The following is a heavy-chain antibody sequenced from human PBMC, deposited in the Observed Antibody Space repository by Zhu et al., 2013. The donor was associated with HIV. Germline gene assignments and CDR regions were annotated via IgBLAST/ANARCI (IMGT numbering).Heavy chain of an antibody. V-gene: IGHV3-72*01. D-gene: IGHD3-22*01. J-gene: IGHJ5*02. CDR3: VRVGSNSGNYHYTA. CDR2: TRSKANSYTT. CDR1: GLNFINAW. Sequence: EVQLVESGGALVKPGGSLRLSCAVSGLNFINAWMSWVRQAPGKGLEWVGRTRSKANSYTTEYAASVKGRFTVSRDDSKNSLYLQMNSLKTEDTAVYYCVRVGSNSGNYHYTAWGQGTLVTVSS.